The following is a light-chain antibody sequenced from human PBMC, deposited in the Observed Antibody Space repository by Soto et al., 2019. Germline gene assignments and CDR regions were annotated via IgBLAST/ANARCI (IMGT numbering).Light chain of an antibody. CDR2: EVN. Sequence: QSVLTQPPSASGSPGQSVTISCTGTSSDVGRYNYVSWYQQFPGKAPKLIIYEVNKRPSGVPDRFSGSKSGNTASLTVSGLQADDEPDYYCSSYAGTTNVVFGGGTKLAVL. V-gene: IGLV2-8*01. J-gene: IGLJ2*01. CDR1: SSDVGRYNY. CDR3: SSYAGTTNVV.